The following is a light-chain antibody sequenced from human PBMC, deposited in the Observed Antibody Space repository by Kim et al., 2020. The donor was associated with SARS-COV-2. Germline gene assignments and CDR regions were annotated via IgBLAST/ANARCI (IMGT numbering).Light chain of an antibody. CDR3: TSYTGTSIPVL. Sequence: QSVTISCTGISTDVTNYNRVSLYQQSPGTVPKLIIYEVSERPSGVPDRFSGSRSGNTASLTISGLRPEDEAQYYCTSYTGTSIPVLFGGGTKLTVL. V-gene: IGLV2-18*02. CDR1: STDVTNYNR. J-gene: IGLJ2*01. CDR2: EVS.